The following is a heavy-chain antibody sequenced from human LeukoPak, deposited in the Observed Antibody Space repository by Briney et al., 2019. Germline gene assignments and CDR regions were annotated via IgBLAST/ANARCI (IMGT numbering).Heavy chain of an antibody. J-gene: IGHJ4*02. CDR3: ARDLSVAATGTRPLGY. CDR1: GFTVSTSY. Sequence: GGSLRLSCAASGFTVSTSYMTWVRQAPGKGLEWVSVIYSGGSTYYADSVKGRFTSSRDNSKNTLYLQMNSLRAEDTAVYYCARDLSVAATGTRPLGYWGQGTLVTVSP. CDR2: IYSGGST. D-gene: IGHD1-1*01. V-gene: IGHV3-53*01.